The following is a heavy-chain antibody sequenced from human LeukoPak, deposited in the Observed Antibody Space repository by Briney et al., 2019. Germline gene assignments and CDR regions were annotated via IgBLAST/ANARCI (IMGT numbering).Heavy chain of an antibody. V-gene: IGHV4-39*01. CDR2: IYYSGST. CDR1: GGSISSSSYY. D-gene: IGHD2-2*01. Sequence: SETLSLICTVSGGSISSSSYYWGWIRQPPGKGLEWIGSIYYSGSTYYNPSLKSRVTISVDTSKNQFSLKLSSVTAADTAVYYCARLGCSSTSCYPADNWFDPWGQGTLVTVSS. J-gene: IGHJ5*02. CDR3: ARLGCSSTSCYPADNWFDP.